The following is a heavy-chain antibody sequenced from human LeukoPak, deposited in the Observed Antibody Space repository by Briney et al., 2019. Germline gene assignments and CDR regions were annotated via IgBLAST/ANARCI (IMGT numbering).Heavy chain of an antibody. J-gene: IGHJ6*02. D-gene: IGHD2-2*01. CDR1: GFIFSSYA. V-gene: IGHV3-66*01. Sequence: GGSLRLSCAASGFIFSSYAMSWVRQAPGNGLEWVSVIYSDGSTYYADSVKGRFTISRDNSKNTLYLQMNSLRAEDTAVYYCARVVVPAAYRRLVLDGMDVWGQGTTVTVSS. CDR3: ARVVVPAAYRRLVLDGMDV. CDR2: IYSDGST.